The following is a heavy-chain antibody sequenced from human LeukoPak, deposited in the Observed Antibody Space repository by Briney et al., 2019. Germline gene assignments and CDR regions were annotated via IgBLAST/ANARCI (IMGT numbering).Heavy chain of an antibody. CDR2: IYSGGST. J-gene: IGHJ4*02. CDR1: GFTVSSNY. V-gene: IGHV3-66*01. Sequence: GGSLRLSCAASGFTVSSNYMSWVRQAPGKGLEWVSVIYSGGSTYYADSVKGRFTISRDNSKNTLYLQMNSLRAEDTAVYYCARVRNYYDSSGYYYPSLFDYWGQGTLVTVSS. D-gene: IGHD3-22*01. CDR3: ARVRNYYDSSGYYYPSLFDY.